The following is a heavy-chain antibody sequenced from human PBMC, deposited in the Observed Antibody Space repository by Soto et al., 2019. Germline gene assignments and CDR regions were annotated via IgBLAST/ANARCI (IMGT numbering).Heavy chain of an antibody. V-gene: IGHV3-30*04. CDR3: ARDLGINWGSQFDY. J-gene: IGHJ4*02. CDR1: GFTFSSYA. Sequence: GGSLRLSCAASGFTFSSYAMHWVRQAPGKGLEWVAVISYDGSNKYYADSVKGRFTISRDNSKNTLYLQMNSLRAEDTAVYYCARDLGINWGSQFDYWGQGTLVTVSS. CDR2: ISYDGSNK. D-gene: IGHD7-27*01.